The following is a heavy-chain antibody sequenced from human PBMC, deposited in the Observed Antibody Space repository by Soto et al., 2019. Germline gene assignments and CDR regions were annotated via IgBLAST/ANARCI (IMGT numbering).Heavy chain of an antibody. CDR2: IYYSGST. CDR1: GGSISSSSYY. CDR3: ARRGINVFWSGYYPIDY. Sequence: PSETLSLTCTVSGGSISSSSYYWGWIRQPPGKGLEWIGSIYYSGSTYYNPSLKSRVTISVDTSKNQFSLKLSSVTAADTAVYYCARRGINVFWSGYYPIDYWGQGTLVTVSS. V-gene: IGHV4-39*01. D-gene: IGHD3-3*01. J-gene: IGHJ4*02.